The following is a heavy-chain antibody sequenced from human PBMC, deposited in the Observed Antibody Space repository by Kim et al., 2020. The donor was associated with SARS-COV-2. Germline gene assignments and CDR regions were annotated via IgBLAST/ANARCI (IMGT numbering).Heavy chain of an antibody. J-gene: IGHJ4*02. D-gene: IGHD2-2*03. CDR1: GYTFINYY. Sequence: ASVKVSCKASGYTFINYYIHWVRQAPGQGLEWMGLINPIDGSTTYTQRVQGRVTMTRDTSTSTVYMELTNLSSEGTAVYYCARHNRRKRVVGFVFTYFAHSGQGTLVTVSS. V-gene: IGHV1-46*01. CDR3: ARHNRRKRVVGFVFTYFAH. CDR2: INPIDGST.